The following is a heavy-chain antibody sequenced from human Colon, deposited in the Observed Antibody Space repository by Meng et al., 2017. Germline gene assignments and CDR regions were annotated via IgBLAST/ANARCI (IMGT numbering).Heavy chain of an antibody. J-gene: IGHJ4*02. Sequence: EVRLVESGGGLVKPRGSLRLSCAVSGFTFRNYNMHWIRQAPGKGLEWVSSISGTTYLYYADSVKGRFTISRDNDKNLLFLQMSSLRAEDTAVYYCARDHDNGWSFGYWGQGILVTVSS. CDR2: ISGTTYL. V-gene: IGHV3-69-1*02. CDR1: GFTFRNYN. D-gene: IGHD6-19*01. CDR3: ARDHDNGWSFGY.